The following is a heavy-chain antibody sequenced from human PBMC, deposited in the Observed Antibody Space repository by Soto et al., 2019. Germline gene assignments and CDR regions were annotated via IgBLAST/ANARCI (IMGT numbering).Heavy chain of an antibody. Sequence: QVQLVESGGGVVQPGRSLRLSCAASGFTFSSYGMHWVRQAPGKGLEWVAVIWYDGSNKYYADSVKGRFTISRDNSKNTLYLQMNSLRAEDTAVYYCARDSLGRYCSGGSCYSYSSWFDPWGQGTLVTVSS. CDR3: ARDSLGRYCSGGSCYSYSSWFDP. J-gene: IGHJ5*02. CDR1: GFTFSSYG. V-gene: IGHV3-33*01. D-gene: IGHD2-15*01. CDR2: IWYDGSNK.